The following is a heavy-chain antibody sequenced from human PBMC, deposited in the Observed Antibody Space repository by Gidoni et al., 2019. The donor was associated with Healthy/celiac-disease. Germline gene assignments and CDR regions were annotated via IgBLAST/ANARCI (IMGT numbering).Heavy chain of an antibody. CDR3: ACPSELPRDY. D-gene: IGHD1-26*01. CDR2: ISGSVGST. CDR1: GFTFSSHA. J-gene: IGHJ4*02. Sequence: EVQLLESGGGLVQPGGTLRLYCAASGFTFSSHAMSWVRQAPGKWLDWVSAISGSVGSTYYADSVKGRFTISRYNSKNTLYLQMNSLRADDTAVYYCACPSELPRDYWGQGTLVTVSS. V-gene: IGHV3-23*01.